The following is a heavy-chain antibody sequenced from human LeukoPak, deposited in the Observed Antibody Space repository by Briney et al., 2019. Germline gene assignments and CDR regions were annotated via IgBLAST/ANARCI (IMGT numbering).Heavy chain of an antibody. J-gene: IGHJ5*02. Sequence: QPGGSLRLSCAASGFSFSSYAMSWVRQPPGKGLEWVYAIRGSGGSTYYADSVKSRFTISRDNSKNTLYLEMNSLRAEDTGVYYCAKEIRFDPWGQGTLVTVSS. CDR3: AKEIRFDP. V-gene: IGHV3-23*01. CDR1: GFSFSSYA. CDR2: IRGSGGST.